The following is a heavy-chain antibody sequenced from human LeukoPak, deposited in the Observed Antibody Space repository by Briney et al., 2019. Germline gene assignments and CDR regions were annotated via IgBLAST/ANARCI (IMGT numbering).Heavy chain of an antibody. D-gene: IGHD3-16*01. CDR2: IHTSGST. J-gene: IGHJ3*02. Sequence: SETLSLTCTVSGGSISSYYWSWIRQPAGKGLEWIGRIHTSGSTNYNPSLKSRVTMSVDTSKNQFSLKLSSVTAADTAVYYCARGPITFGGVIDGAFDIWGQGTMVTVSS. V-gene: IGHV4-4*07. CDR3: ARGPITFGGVIDGAFDI. CDR1: GGSISSYY.